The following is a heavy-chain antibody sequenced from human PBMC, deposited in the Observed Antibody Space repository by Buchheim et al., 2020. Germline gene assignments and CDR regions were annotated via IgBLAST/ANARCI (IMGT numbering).Heavy chain of an antibody. J-gene: IGHJ5*02. CDR3: ALRYLMVAFDP. D-gene: IGHD3-9*01. Sequence: QVQLQESGPGLVRPSESLALTCTVSGVSINSLGYYWTWIRQRPGKGLEWIGYMYYNGSPFYNPSLRGRAAIAVDTSKSQFSLRLNSVTAADTAIYYCALRYLMVAFDPWGQG. CDR2: MYYNGSP. CDR1: GVSINSLGYY. V-gene: IGHV4-30-4*08.